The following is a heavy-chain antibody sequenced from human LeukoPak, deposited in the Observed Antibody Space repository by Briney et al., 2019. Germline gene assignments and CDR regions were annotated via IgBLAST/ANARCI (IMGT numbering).Heavy chain of an antibody. D-gene: IGHD1-7*01. CDR1: GGSIISSAYY. J-gene: IGHJ2*01. Sequence: SETLSLTCTVSGGSIISSAYYWSWIRQHPGEGLEWIGFIYYSGSAYYGPSLKSRVTISLDTSKNLFSLKLTSVTAADTAVSYCARWNWTSRYFDLWGRGSLVTVSS. V-gene: IGHV4-31*03. CDR2: IYYSGSA. CDR3: ARWNWTSRYFDL.